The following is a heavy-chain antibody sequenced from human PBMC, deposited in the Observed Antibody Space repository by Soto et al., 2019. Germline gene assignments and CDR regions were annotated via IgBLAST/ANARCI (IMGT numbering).Heavy chain of an antibody. V-gene: IGHV3-23*01. J-gene: IGHJ4*02. CDR1: GFTFRNYA. Sequence: EVQLLESGGGLVQPGGSLRLSCAASGFTFRNYAMNWVRQAPGKGLEWVAEMSGSGTTTLYADSVKDRFTISRDNSTKTVFLPMNSLRADDTAVYYCATRRGSGWFCFDFWGQGTLVTVSS. CDR3: ATRRGSGWFCFDF. D-gene: IGHD6-19*01. CDR2: MSGSGTTT.